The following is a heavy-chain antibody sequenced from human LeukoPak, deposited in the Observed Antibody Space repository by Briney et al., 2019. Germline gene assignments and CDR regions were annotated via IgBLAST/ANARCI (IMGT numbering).Heavy chain of an antibody. Sequence: GGSLRLSCAASGFTFSRYYMHWVRQAPGKGLELVSSISSSSSYIYYADSVKGRFTISRDNAKNSLYLQMNSLRAEDTAVYYCARGDCSSTSCYPIAAGDYWGQETLVTVSS. J-gene: IGHJ4*02. CDR2: ISSSSSYI. V-gene: IGHV3-21*01. D-gene: IGHD2-2*01. CDR3: ARGDCSSTSCYPIAAGDY. CDR1: GFTFSRYY.